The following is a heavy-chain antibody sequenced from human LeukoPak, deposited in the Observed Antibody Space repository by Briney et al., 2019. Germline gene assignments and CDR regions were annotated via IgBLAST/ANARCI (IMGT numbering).Heavy chain of an antibody. CDR2: IYYSGST. V-gene: IGHV4-31*03. J-gene: IGHJ2*01. CDR1: GGSISSGGYY. Sequence: SETLSLTCTVSGGSISSGGYYWSWIRQHPGKGLEWIGYIYYSGSTYYNPSLKSRVTISVDTSKNQFSLKLSSVTAADTAVYYCAREFYDYGGNGDWHFDLWGRGTLVTVSS. CDR3: AREFYDYGGNGDWHFDL. D-gene: IGHD4-23*01.